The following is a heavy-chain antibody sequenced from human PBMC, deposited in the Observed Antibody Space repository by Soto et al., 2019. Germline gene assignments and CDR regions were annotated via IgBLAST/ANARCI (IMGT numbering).Heavy chain of an antibody. CDR3: ARTGSGSRSAFDI. V-gene: IGHV5-51*01. J-gene: IGHJ3*02. CDR2: IYPGDSDT. D-gene: IGHD2-2*01. CDR1: GYSFTSYW. Sequence: AALKISGKGCGYSFTSYWIGWVRQMPGKGLEWMGIIYPGDSDTRYSPSFQGQVTISADKSISTAYLQWSSLKASDTAMYYCARTGSGSRSAFDIWGQGTMVTGSS.